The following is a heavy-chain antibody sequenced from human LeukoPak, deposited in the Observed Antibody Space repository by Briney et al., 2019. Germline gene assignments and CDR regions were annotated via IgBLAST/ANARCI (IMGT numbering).Heavy chain of an antibody. CDR1: GFTFSSSC. CDR2: VYSDGGA. V-gene: IGHV3-53*01. J-gene: IGHJ5*02. CDR3: ARDRGFGGPQGDNWFDP. D-gene: IGHD3-16*01. Sequence: PGGSLTLSCAASGFTFSSSCMNWVRQAPGRGLEWVSVVYSDGGAKYADSVKDRFNISRDNSKNMLYLEMNSLRVEDTAVYYCARDRGFGGPQGDNWFDPWGQGTLVTVSS.